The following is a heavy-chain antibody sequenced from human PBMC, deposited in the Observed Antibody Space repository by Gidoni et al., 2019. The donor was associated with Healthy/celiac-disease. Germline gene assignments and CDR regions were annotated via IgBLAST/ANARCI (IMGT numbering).Heavy chain of an antibody. CDR1: GFTFGDYA. J-gene: IGHJ4*02. CDR2: IRSKAYVGTT. CDR3: TRVGQDSSGLSLVYYFDY. V-gene: IGHV3-49*04. Sequence: EVQLVESGGGLVQSGRSLRLSCTASGFTFGDYAMSWVRQAPWKGLEWVGLIRSKAYVGTTEYAASVKGRFTISRDDSKSIAYLQMNSLKTEDTAVYYCTRVGQDSSGLSLVYYFDYWGQGTLVTVSS. D-gene: IGHD3-22*01.